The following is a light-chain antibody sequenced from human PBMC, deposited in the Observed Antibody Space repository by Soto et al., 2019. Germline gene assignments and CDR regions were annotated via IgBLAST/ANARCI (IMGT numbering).Light chain of an antibody. J-gene: IGKJ4*01. V-gene: IGKV3-15*01. CDR3: QHYNNWPLT. CDR2: GAF. Sequence: EIVLTQSPATLCLSPGERATLSCRASQSVSSNLARYQQKPVQAPRLLIYGAFTRATGIPARFSGSGYGTEFTLTISSLQSEDFAVYYCQHYNNWPLTFGGGTKVDIK. CDR1: QSVSSN.